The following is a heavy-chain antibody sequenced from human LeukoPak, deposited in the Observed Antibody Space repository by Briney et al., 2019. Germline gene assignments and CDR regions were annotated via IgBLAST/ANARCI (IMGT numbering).Heavy chain of an antibody. CDR1: GDSVSSNSAA. Sequence: SQTLSLTCAISGDSVSSNSAAWNWIRQSPSRGLEWLGRTYYRSKWYNDYAVSVKSRITINPDTPKNQFSLQLNSVTPEDTAVYYCASETRIAVAGTTYYYYYMDVWGKGTTVTVSS. CDR2: TYYRSKWYN. J-gene: IGHJ6*03. D-gene: IGHD6-19*01. V-gene: IGHV6-1*01. CDR3: ASETRIAVAGTTYYYYYMDV.